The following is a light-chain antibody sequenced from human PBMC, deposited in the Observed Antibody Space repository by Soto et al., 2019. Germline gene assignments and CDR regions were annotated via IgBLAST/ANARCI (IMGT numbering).Light chain of an antibody. Sequence: EIVMTQSPGTLSLSPGERATLSCRSSLTVSDNYLAWYQQKAGQVPRLVIYGASSRATGIPDRFSASGSGTDFTLTISRLEPEDFAVYYCQQYSKSPLTFGQGTKVDNK. CDR3: QQYSKSPLT. CDR2: GAS. CDR1: LTVSDNY. V-gene: IGKV3-20*01. J-gene: IGKJ1*01.